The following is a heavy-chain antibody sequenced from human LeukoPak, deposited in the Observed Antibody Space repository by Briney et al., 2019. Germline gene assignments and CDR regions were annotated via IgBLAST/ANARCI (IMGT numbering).Heavy chain of an antibody. CDR2: IWYDGSNK. Sequence: PGRSLRLSCAASGFTFSSYGMHWVRQAPGKGLEWVAVIWYDGSNKYYADSVKGRFTISRDNSKNTLYLQMNSLRAEDTAVYYCARDGLLWFGELLLGTEYFQHWGEGTLVTVSS. V-gene: IGHV3-33*01. J-gene: IGHJ1*01. CDR1: GFTFSSYG. CDR3: ARDGLLWFGELLLGTEYFQH. D-gene: IGHD3-10*01.